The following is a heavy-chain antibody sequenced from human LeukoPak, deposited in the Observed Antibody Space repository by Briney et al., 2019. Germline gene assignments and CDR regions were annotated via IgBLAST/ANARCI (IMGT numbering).Heavy chain of an antibody. J-gene: IGHJ4*02. Sequence: GGSLRLSCAASGFTFSSYAMSWVRQAPGKGLEWVSAISGSGGSTYYADSVKGRFTISRDNSKNTLYLQMNSLRAEDTAVYYCASGYYYDGSGYYPFDYWGQGTLVTVSS. V-gene: IGHV3-23*01. CDR3: ASGYYYDGSGYYPFDY. D-gene: IGHD3-22*01. CDR1: GFTFSSYA. CDR2: ISGSGGST.